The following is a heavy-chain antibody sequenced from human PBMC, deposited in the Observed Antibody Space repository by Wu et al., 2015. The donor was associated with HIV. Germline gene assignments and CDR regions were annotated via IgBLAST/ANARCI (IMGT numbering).Heavy chain of an antibody. Sequence: QVQLVQSGAEVKKPGSSVKVSCKASGDTFSRSGISWMRQAPGKGFEWMGRIIPNHGGANYAEKFEGRVTITADEATNTAYMDLSRLRSEDTAVYYCARAGDILTGYPEYYFDYWGQGTLVTVSS. CDR2: IIPNHGGA. CDR3: ARAGDILTGYPEYYFDY. D-gene: IGHD3-9*01. V-gene: IGHV1-69*11. CDR1: GDTFSRSG. J-gene: IGHJ4*02.